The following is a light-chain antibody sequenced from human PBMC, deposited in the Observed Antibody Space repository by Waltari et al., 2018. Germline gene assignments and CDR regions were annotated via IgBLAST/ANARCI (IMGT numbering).Light chain of an antibody. CDR3: QHRSTWPH. V-gene: IGKV3-11*01. J-gene: IGKJ4*01. Sequence: EVVLTQSPATLSLSPGESATLSCRASQSISVYVAGYQQRPGQPPRLLIHDASIRATGIPARFSGSGSGTDFTLTIDTLEPEDFAIYYCQHRSTWPHFAGGTKVEVK. CDR2: DAS. CDR1: QSISVY.